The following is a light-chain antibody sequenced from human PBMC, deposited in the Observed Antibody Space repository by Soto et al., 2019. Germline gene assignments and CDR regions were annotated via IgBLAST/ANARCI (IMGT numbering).Light chain of an antibody. CDR1: SSDIGYYNY. CDR2: DVS. J-gene: IGLJ1*01. V-gene: IGLV2-14*03. CDR3: SAYTTSSTVV. Sequence: QSVLTQPASVSWYPGQSITISCTGTSSDIGYYNYVSWYQQHPGKAPKVMIYDVSNRPSGVSNRFSGSKSANTASLTISGLQAEDEADYHCSAYTTSSTVVFGSGTKVTVL.